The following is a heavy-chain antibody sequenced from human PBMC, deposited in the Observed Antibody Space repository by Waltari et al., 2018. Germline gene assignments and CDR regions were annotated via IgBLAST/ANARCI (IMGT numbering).Heavy chain of an antibody. CDR3: ARDNSGYQRIDY. J-gene: IGHJ4*02. CDR1: DGSIRNDHYY. Sequence: QVQLQESGPGLVKPSQTLSLTCTVSDGSIRNDHYYWSWIRQPPGKGLEWIAYIYYNGNTYYNPSLKSRINISIDPSNNQFSLNLSSVTAADTAVYYCARDNSGYQRIDYWGQGALVTVSS. V-gene: IGHV4-30-4*01. CDR2: IYYNGNT. D-gene: IGHD3-22*01.